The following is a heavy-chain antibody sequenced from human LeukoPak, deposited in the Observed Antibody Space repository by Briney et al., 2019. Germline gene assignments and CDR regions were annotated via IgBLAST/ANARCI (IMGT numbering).Heavy chain of an antibody. CDR1: GFTFTSYA. CDR3: ARDPGRGGKADMDY. Sequence: ALVKVSCKASGFTFTSYAMHWVRQAPGQRLEWMGWINAGNGNTKYSQKFQGRVTITRDTSASTAYMELSSLRSEDTAVYYCARDPGRGGKADMDYWGQGTLVTVSS. D-gene: IGHD3-16*01. CDR2: INAGNGNT. V-gene: IGHV1-3*01. J-gene: IGHJ4*02.